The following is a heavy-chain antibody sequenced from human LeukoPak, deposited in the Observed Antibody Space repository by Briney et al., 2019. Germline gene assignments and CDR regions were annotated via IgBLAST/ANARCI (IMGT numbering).Heavy chain of an antibody. J-gene: IGHJ4*02. CDR1: GFTFGDYA. CDR3: TRDRGGGYSYGSSDY. D-gene: IGHD5-18*01. CDR2: IRSKAYGGTT. V-gene: IGHV3-49*03. Sequence: GGSLRLSCTASGFTFGDYAMSWFRQAPGKGLEWVGFIRSKAYGGTTEYAASVKGRFTISRDDPKSIAYLQMNSLKTEDTAVYYCTRDRGGGYSYGSSDYWGQGTLVTVSS.